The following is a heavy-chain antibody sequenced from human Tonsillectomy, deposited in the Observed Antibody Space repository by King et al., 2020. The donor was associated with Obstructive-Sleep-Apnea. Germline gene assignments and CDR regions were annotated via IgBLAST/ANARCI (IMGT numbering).Heavy chain of an antibody. Sequence: QLVQSGGGLVQPGGSLRLSCVASGFTFSDYAMSWVRQTPDKGLEWVSSISLNGDHTYYADSMKGRFTISRDNSKNTLSLQMDFLRAEDTAVYYCAKWPMVRGPGDILVICSFDIWGQGTTVTVSS. CDR3: AKWPMVRGPGDILVICSFDI. V-gene: IGHV3-23*04. D-gene: IGHD3-10*01. CDR2: ISLNGDHT. CDR1: GFTFSDYA. J-gene: IGHJ3*02.